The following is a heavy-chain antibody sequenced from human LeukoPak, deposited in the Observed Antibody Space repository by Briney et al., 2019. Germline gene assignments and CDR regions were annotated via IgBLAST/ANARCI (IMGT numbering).Heavy chain of an antibody. V-gene: IGHV3-53*01. CDR3: ARQGTGLDY. CDR1: GFTVSSNY. J-gene: IGHJ4*02. D-gene: IGHD1-1*01. CDR2: IHSVGDT. Sequence: GGSLRLSCKVSGFTVSSNYMSWVRQAPGKGLEWVSIIHSVGDTFYADSVKGRFTISRDNSNNMVYLQMDSLTVEDTAVYYCARQGTGLDYWGQGTLVTVSS.